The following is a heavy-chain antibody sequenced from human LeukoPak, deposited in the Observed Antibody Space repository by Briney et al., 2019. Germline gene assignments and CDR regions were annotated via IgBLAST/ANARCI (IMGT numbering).Heavy chain of an antibody. J-gene: IGHJ5*02. D-gene: IGHD2-2*01. Sequence: GGSLRLSCAASGSTFSSNYMSWVRQAPGKGLEWVSVIYSGGSTYYADSVKGRFTISRDNSKNTLYLQMNSLRAEDTAVYYCARESRRCSSTSCYENWFDPWGQGTLVTVSS. V-gene: IGHV3-66*02. CDR1: GSTFSSNY. CDR2: IYSGGST. CDR3: ARESRRCSSTSCYENWFDP.